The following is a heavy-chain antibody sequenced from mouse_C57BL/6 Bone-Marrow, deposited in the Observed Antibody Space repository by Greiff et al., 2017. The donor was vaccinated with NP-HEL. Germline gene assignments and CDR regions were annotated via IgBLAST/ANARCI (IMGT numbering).Heavy chain of an antibody. CDR2: IHPNSGST. CDR3: ARNYDYPFAY. D-gene: IGHD2-4*01. CDR1: GYTFTSYW. J-gene: IGHJ3*01. V-gene: IGHV1-64*01. Sequence: QVQLQQPGAELVKPGASVKLSCKASGYTFTSYWMHWVKQRPGQGLEWIGMIHPNSGSTNYNEKFKSKATLTVDKSSRTAYMQLSSLTSEDSAVYYCARNYDYPFAYWGQGTLVTVSA.